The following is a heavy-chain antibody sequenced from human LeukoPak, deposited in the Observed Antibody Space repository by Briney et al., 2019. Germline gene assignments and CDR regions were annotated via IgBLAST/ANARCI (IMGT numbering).Heavy chain of an antibody. Sequence: PGRSLRLSCAASGFTFSSYGMHWVRQAPGKGLGWVAVISYDGSNKYYADSVKGRFTISRDNSKNTLYLQMNSLRAEDTAEYYCAKEPYCSSTSCIGEYFQRWGQGTLVTVSS. CDR2: ISYDGSNK. J-gene: IGHJ1*01. CDR3: AKEPYCSSTSCIGEYFQR. V-gene: IGHV3-30*18. D-gene: IGHD2-2*01. CDR1: GFTFSSYG.